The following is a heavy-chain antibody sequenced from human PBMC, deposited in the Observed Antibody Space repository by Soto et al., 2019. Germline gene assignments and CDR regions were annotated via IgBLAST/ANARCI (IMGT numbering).Heavy chain of an antibody. Sequence: PSETPSLTCAVSCCSINSGGFSWSWIRQPPGEGLEWIGYIYHSGSTYYNPSLKSRVTISVDTSKNQFSLKLSSVTAADTAVYYCARHNGNSDYYGSGSYYNDIDYWGQGTLVTVSS. V-gene: IGHV4-30-2*03. CDR2: IYHSGST. CDR3: ARHNGNSDYYGSGSYYNDIDY. D-gene: IGHD3-10*01. J-gene: IGHJ4*02. CDR1: CCSINSGGFS.